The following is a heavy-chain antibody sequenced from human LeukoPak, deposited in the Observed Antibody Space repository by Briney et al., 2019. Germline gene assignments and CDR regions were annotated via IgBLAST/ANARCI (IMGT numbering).Heavy chain of an antibody. CDR3: ARGEDYDYVWGSYRYTFFDY. CDR2: NIPILGIA. D-gene: IGHD3-16*02. V-gene: IGHV1-69*02. Sequence: SVKVSCKASGGTFSSYTISWVRQAPGQGLEWMGRNIPILGIANYAQKFQGRVTITADKSTSTAYMELSSLRSEDTAVYYCARGEDYDYVWGSYRYTFFDYWGQGTLVTVSS. CDR1: GGTFSSYT. J-gene: IGHJ4*02.